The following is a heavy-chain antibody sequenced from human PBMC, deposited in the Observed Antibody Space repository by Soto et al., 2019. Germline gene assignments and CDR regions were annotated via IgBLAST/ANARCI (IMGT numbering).Heavy chain of an antibody. D-gene: IGHD3-9*01. V-gene: IGHV3-33*01. J-gene: IGHJ4*02. Sequence: GGSLRLSCAASGFIFSSYGMHWVRQAPGKGLEWVTGIWYDGSNTFYSDAVKGRFSISRDNSKNTVDLQMNSLRAEDTAVYYRATDGNVLRYFDWLLYFDYWGQGTLVTVSS. CDR2: IWYDGSNT. CDR1: GFIFSSYG. CDR3: ATDGNVLRYFDWLLYFDY.